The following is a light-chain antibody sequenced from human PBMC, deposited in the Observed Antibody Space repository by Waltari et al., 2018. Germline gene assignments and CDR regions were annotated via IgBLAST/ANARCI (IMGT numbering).Light chain of an antibody. V-gene: IGKV1-13*02. CDR1: QGIRSV. Sequence: AIQLTQSPSSLYASAGDRAAITCRASQGIRSVIAWYPQKPGKAPKLLIYDASTLQSGVPSRFSGGGSGTDVSRAISSLQPEDFATDYCQQFNSYPLTCGGGTKVEIK. J-gene: IGKJ4*01. CDR2: DAS. CDR3: QQFNSYPLT.